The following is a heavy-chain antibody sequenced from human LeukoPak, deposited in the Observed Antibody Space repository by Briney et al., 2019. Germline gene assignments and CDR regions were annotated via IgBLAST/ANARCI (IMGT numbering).Heavy chain of an antibody. D-gene: IGHD2/OR15-2a*01. CDR2: IYYSGST. V-gene: IGHV4-59*01. CDR1: GGSISSYY. J-gene: IGHJ4*02. Sequence: SETLSPTCTVSGGSISSYYWSWIRQPPGKGLEWIGYIYYSGSTNYNPSLKSRVTISVDTSKNQFSLKLSSVAAADTGVYYCARVIYDSFRYYFDYWGQGTLVTVSS. CDR3: ARVIYDSFRYYFDY.